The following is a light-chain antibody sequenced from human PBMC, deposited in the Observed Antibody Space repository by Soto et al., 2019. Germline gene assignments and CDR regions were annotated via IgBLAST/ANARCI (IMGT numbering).Light chain of an antibody. Sequence: AIRMTQSPSSLSASIGDRVTITCRASHVVSNYLAWYQQKPGKAPKALIYAASFLQSGVPSRFRGSGSRTDFSLTISFLQSEDFATYYCQHYYSYPYTFGQGTTLQMK. CDR3: QHYYSYPYT. CDR2: AAS. CDR1: HVVSNY. V-gene: IGKV1-8*01. J-gene: IGKJ2*01.